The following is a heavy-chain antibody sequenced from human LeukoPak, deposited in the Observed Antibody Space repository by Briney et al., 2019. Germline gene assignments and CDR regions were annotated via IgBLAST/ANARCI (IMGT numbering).Heavy chain of an antibody. CDR2: ISTYNGDT. CDR3: ARSWSLVVVAAGGF. CDR1: GYTFTSYG. J-gene: IGHJ4*02. Sequence: ASVKVSCKASGYTFTSYGISWVRQAPGQGLEWMGWISTYNGDTNYPQKVQGRVTMTTDTSTSTAYMGLRSLRSDDTAVYYCARSWSLVVVAAGGFWGQGTLVTVSS. D-gene: IGHD2-15*01. V-gene: IGHV1-18*04.